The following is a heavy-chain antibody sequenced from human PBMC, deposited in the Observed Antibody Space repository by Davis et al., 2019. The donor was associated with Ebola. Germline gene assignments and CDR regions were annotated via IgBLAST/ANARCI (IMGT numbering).Heavy chain of an antibody. CDR3: ARQGPGYYDSSGYYPYLTMDV. V-gene: IGHV5-51*01. CDR1: GYSFTSYW. CDR2: IYPGDSDT. Sequence: PGGSLRLSCKGSGYSFTSYWIGWVRQMPGKGLEWMGIIYPGDSDTRYSPSFQGQVTISADKSISTAYLQWSSLKASDTAMYYCARQGPGYYDSSGYYPYLTMDVWGQGTTVTVSS. D-gene: IGHD3-22*01. J-gene: IGHJ6*02.